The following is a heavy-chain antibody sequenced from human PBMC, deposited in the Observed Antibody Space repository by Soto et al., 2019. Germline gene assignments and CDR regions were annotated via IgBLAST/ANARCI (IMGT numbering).Heavy chain of an antibody. CDR3: ARAVDYCGDYYVYYCGMDV. CDR1: GFTFRNYG. J-gene: IGHJ6*02. D-gene: IGHD5-12*01. CDR2: VWYDGGNK. V-gene: IGHV3-33*01. Sequence: QVQLVESGGGVVQPGRSLRLSCAASGFTFRNYGMHWVRQAPAKGLEWVALVWYDGGNKNYVDSVKGRFTISRDNSKNTLYLQMNSLRDEDTAVYYCARAVDYCGDYYVYYCGMDVWGHGTTVTVSS.